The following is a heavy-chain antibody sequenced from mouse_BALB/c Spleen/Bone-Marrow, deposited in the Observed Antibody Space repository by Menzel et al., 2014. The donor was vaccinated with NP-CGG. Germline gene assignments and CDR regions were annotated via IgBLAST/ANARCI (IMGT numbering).Heavy chain of an antibody. J-gene: IGHJ2*01. CDR2: ISDGSSTI. Sequence: EVHLVESGGGLVQPGGSRKLSCAASGFTFSSFGMHWVRQAPEKGLEWVAYISDGSSTIYYADTVKGRSTIFRDNPKNTLFLQMTSLRSEDTAMYYCARLDVGGYWGQGTTLTVSS. V-gene: IGHV5-17*02. CDR3: ARLDVGGY. CDR1: GFTFSSFG.